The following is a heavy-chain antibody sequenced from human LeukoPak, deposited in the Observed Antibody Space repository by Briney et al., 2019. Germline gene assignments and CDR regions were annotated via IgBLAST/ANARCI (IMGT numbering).Heavy chain of an antibody. CDR1: AFTFNSYG. CDR3: PRVPRSLHEATITDYYYYMDV. Sequence: PGGSLRPSCVASAFTFNSYGMHWVRQAPGKGLVWVSRIKGDGSSTNYADSVRVRFTISRDNAKNTVYLQMNSLRTEDTAVYYCPRVPRSLHEATITDYYYYMDVWGKGTTVTVS. CDR2: IKGDGSST. J-gene: IGHJ6*03. V-gene: IGHV3-74*01. D-gene: IGHD5-12*01.